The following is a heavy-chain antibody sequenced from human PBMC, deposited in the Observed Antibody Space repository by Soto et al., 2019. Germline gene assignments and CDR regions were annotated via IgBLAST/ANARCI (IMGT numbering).Heavy chain of an antibody. J-gene: IGHJ3*02. D-gene: IGHD6-19*01. CDR1: GFTFSSYS. Sequence: EVQLVESGGGLVKPGGSLRLSCAASGFTFSSYSMNWVRQAPGKGLEWGSTITTSSTSIYYADPVKGRFTISRDNAKNSLYMQMNSLRVEDTAVYYCARVQSLASHIWGQGTMVTVSS. CDR2: ITTSSTSI. V-gene: IGHV3-21*01. CDR3: ARVQSLASHI.